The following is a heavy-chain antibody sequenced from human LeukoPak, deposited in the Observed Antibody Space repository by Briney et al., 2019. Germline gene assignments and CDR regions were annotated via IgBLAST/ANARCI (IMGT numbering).Heavy chain of an antibody. CDR1: GGSFSGYY. CDR2: INHSGST. Sequence: SETLSLTCAVYGGSFSGYYWSWIRQPPGKGLEWIGEINHSGSTNYNPSLKSRVTISVDTSKNQFSLKLSSVTAADTAVYYCARDEVVTKAFDYWGQGTLVTVSS. V-gene: IGHV4-34*01. CDR3: ARDEVVTKAFDY. D-gene: IGHD2-15*01. J-gene: IGHJ4*02.